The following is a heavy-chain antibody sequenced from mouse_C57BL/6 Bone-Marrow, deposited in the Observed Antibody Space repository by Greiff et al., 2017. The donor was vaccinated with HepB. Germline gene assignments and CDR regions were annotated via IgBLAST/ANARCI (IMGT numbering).Heavy chain of an antibody. CDR3: ARGGYYDYDDDY. J-gene: IGHJ2*01. V-gene: IGHV1-54*01. Sequence: VQLQLSGAELVRPGTSVKVSCKASGYAFTNYLIEWVKQRPGQGLEWIGVINPGSGGTNYNEKFKGKATLTADKSSSTAYMQLSSLTSEDSAVYFCARGGYYDYDDDYWGQGTTLTVSS. CDR2: INPGSGGT. D-gene: IGHD2-4*01. CDR1: GYAFTNYL.